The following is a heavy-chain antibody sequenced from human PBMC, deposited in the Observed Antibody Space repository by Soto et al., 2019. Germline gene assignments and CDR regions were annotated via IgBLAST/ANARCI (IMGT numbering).Heavy chain of an antibody. J-gene: IGHJ5*02. CDR1: GGSISSSSYY. Sequence: SETLSLTCTVSGGSISSSSYYWGWIRQPPGKGLEWIGSIYYSGSTYYNPSLKSRVTISVDTSKNQFSLKLSSVTAADTAVYYCAGHSRYDIFHWFDPWGQGTLVTVSS. CDR2: IYYSGST. CDR3: AGHSRYDIFHWFDP. D-gene: IGHD3-9*01. V-gene: IGHV4-39*01.